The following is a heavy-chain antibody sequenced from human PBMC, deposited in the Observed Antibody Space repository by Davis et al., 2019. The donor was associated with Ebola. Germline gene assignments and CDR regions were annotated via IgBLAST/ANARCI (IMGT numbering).Heavy chain of an antibody. J-gene: IGHJ6*02. V-gene: IGHV3-21*01. Sequence: GESLKISCAASGLPFSSYSMSWVRRAPGKGLEWVSSISSRSYNKYYADSVKGRFIISRDNAKNSLYLHMNSLRAEDTAVYYCARSNVWGQGTTVTVSS. CDR3: ARSNV. CDR1: GLPFSSYS. CDR2: ISSRSYNK.